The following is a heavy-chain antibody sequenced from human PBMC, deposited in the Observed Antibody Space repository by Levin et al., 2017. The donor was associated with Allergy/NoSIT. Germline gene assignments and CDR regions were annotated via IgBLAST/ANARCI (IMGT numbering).Heavy chain of an antibody. CDR1: GGSISSYY. V-gene: IGHV4-59*01. D-gene: IGHD4-17*01. CDR2: IYYSGST. Sequence: SETLSLTCTVSGGSISSYYWSWIRQPPGKGLEWIGYIYYSGSTNYNPSLKSRVTISVDTSKNQFSLKLSSVTAADTAVYYCARDEGYGEGFDCWGQGTLVTVSS. CDR3: ARDEGYGEGFDC. J-gene: IGHJ4*02.